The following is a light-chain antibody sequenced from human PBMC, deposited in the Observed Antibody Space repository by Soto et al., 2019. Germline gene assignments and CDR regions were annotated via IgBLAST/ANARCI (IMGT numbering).Light chain of an antibody. Sequence: QLVLTQPASVSGSPGQSITISFTGSSSDVGGYNYVSWYQQHPGKAPKLMIYEVSNRPSGVSNRVSGSKSGNTASLTISGLQAEDEADYYCSSYTRTTLVVFGGGTKVTV. J-gene: IGLJ2*01. V-gene: IGLV2-14*01. CDR2: EVS. CDR3: SSYTRTTLVV. CDR1: SSDVGGYNY.